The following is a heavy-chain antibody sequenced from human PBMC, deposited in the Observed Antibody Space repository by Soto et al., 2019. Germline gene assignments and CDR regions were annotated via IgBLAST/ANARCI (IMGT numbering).Heavy chain of an antibody. CDR1: GGSISSSSYY. J-gene: IGHJ6*02. V-gene: IGHV4-39*01. Sequence: ASETLSLTCTVSGGSISSSSYYWGWIRQPPGKGLEWIGNVYYGGSTYYNPSLKSRVTISVETSKSQFSLKLSSVTAAGTAVYYCAGGDYYHSSGYYFYYYTMDVWGQGTTVTVSS. D-gene: IGHD3-22*01. CDR2: VYYGGST. CDR3: AGGDYYHSSGYYFYYYTMDV.